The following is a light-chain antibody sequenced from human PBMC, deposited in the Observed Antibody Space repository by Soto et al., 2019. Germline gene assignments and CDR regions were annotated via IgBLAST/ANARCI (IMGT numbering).Light chain of an antibody. CDR2: ELS. V-gene: IGLV2-8*01. Sequence: QSALTQPPSASGSPGQSVTISCTGTSREVGGHDYVSWYQQHPGKAPKLMIYELSKRPSGVPDRFSGSKSGNTASLTVSGLQAEDEADYYCSSYVTGDSLIFGGGTKLTVL. CDR1: SREVGGHDY. J-gene: IGLJ2*01. CDR3: SSYVTGDSLI.